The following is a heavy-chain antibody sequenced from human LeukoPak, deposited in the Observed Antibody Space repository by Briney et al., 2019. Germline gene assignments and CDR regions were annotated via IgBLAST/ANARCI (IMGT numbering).Heavy chain of an antibody. D-gene: IGHD6-13*01. CDR1: GFTFSAYS. Sequence: GGSLRLSCAASGFTFSAYSMNWVRQAPEKGLEWVSYIGSSSSTIYYEDSVKGRFTISRDNAKNSLYLQMDSLRAEDTAVYYCARQGGIAAAATNFDYWGQGTLVTVSS. CDR2: IGSSSSTI. J-gene: IGHJ4*02. V-gene: IGHV3-48*01. CDR3: ARQGGIAAAATNFDY.